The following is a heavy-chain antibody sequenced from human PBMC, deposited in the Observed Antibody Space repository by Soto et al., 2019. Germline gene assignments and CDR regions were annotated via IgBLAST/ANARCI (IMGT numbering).Heavy chain of an antibody. J-gene: IGHJ3*02. CDR2: INPNSGGT. CDR3: ARGDCSGGSCYLLDPPSYDAFDI. V-gene: IGHV1-2*04. D-gene: IGHD2-15*01. Sequence: GASVKVSCKASGYTFTGYYMHWVRQAPGQGLEWMGWINPNSGGTNYAQKFQGWVTMTRDTSISTAYMELSRLRSDDTAVYYCARGDCSGGSCYLLDPPSYDAFDIWGQGTVVTVSS. CDR1: GYTFTGYY.